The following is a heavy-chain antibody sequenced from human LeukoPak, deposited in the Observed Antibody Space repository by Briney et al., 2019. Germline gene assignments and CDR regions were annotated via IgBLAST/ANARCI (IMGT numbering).Heavy chain of an antibody. CDR1: GFTFSSYE. J-gene: IGHJ4*02. V-gene: IGHV3-21*05. Sequence: GGSLRLSCAASGFTFSSYEMNWVRQAPGKGLEWVSYISSSSSYIYYADSVKGRFTISRDNAKNSLYLQMNSLRAEDTAVYYCARDAYCGGDCYSDYWGQGTLVTVSS. CDR3: ARDAYCGGDCYSDY. D-gene: IGHD2-21*02. CDR2: ISSSSSYI.